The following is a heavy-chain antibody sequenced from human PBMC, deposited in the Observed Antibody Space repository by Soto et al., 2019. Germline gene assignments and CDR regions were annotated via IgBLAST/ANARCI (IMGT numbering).Heavy chain of an antibody. V-gene: IGHV4-4*07. CDR2: IYTSGST. CDR3: ASLYSSGWYGGYYYYGMDV. J-gene: IGHJ6*02. D-gene: IGHD6-19*01. Sequence: SETLSLTCTFSCGSISSYYWSWIRQPAGKGLEWIGRIYTSGSTNYDPSLKSRVAMSVDTSKNQFSLKLSSVTAADTAVYYCASLYSSGWYGGYYYYGMDVWGQGTTVTVSS. CDR1: CGSISSYY.